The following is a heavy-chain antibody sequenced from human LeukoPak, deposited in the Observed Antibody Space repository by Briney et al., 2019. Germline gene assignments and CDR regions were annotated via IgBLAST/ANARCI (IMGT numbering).Heavy chain of an antibody. V-gene: IGHV3-64*01. CDR2: ISSNGGST. CDR1: GFTFSSYA. D-gene: IGHD5-12*01. J-gene: IGHJ4*02. CDR3: ARGARRFDYTGNFDY. Sequence: GGSLRLSRAASGFTFSSYAMHWVRQAPGKGLGYVSAISSNGGSTYYANSVKGRFTISRDNSKNTLYLQMGSLRAEDMAVYYCARGARRFDYTGNFDYWGQGTLVTVSS.